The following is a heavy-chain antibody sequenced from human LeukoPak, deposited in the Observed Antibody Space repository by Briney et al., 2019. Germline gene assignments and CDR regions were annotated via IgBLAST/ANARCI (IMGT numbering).Heavy chain of an antibody. Sequence: GGSLRLSCAASGFTFSSYDMHWVRQATGKGLEWVSAIGTAGDTYYPGSVKGRFTISRENAKNSLYLQMNSLRAEDTAVYYCAKDEDRGQQPVGSGYWGQGTLVTVSS. D-gene: IGHD6-13*01. CDR3: AKDEDRGQQPVGSGY. V-gene: IGHV3-13*01. CDR1: GFTFSSYD. J-gene: IGHJ4*02. CDR2: IGTAGDT.